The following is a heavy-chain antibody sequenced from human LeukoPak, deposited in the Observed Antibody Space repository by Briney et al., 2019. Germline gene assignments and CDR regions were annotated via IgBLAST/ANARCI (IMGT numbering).Heavy chain of an antibody. CDR1: GFTFNTYA. CDR2: ISGGGNT. CDR3: GRDGWEIRLATGY. V-gene: IGHV3-23*01. J-gene: IGHJ4*02. Sequence: GGSLRLSCAASGFTFNTYAMSWVRQAPGKGLEWVSGISGGGNTFYSDAVKGRFTISRDNSKNTLFLEMNSLRAEDTAVYYCGRDGWEIRLATGYWGQGTLVTVSS. D-gene: IGHD1-26*01.